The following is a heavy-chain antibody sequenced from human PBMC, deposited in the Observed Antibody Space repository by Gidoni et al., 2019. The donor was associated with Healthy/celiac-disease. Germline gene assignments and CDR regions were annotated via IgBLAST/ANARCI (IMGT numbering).Heavy chain of an antibody. CDR2: ISGSGGST. CDR3: AKELVVVHLFDY. Sequence: EWVSAISGSGGSTYYADSVQGRVTISRDNSKNTLYLQRNSLRSEDTAVYYCAKELVVVHLFDYWGQGTLGTVSS. V-gene: IGHV3-23*01. D-gene: IGHD2-15*01. J-gene: IGHJ4*02.